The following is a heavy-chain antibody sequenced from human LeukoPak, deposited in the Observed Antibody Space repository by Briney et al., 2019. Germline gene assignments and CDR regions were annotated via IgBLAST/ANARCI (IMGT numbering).Heavy chain of an antibody. CDR2: IYPGDSDT. D-gene: IGHD2-2*01. CDR3: ARRQGCSSTSCPPDY. CDR1: GYSFTTYW. Sequence: RHGESLEISCRGSGYSFTTYWIGWVRQMPGKGLEWIGIIYPGDSDTRYTPSFQGQVTMSADKSINTAYLQWSSLKASDTAMYYCARRQGCSSTSCPPDYWGQGTLVTVSP. J-gene: IGHJ4*02. V-gene: IGHV5-51*01.